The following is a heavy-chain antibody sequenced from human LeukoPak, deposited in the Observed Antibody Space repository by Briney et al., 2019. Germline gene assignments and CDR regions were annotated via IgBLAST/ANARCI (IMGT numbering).Heavy chain of an antibody. CDR3: AKDSEAQLWLHFASGAFY. D-gene: IGHD5-18*01. V-gene: IGHV3-30*02. J-gene: IGHJ4*02. CDR1: GFIFNTYG. Sequence: GGSLRLSCVASGFIFNTYGMHWVRQAPGKGLEWVAFIRNDGSDKYYAVSVKGRFTISRENSKNTLYLQMNSLRVEDTALYYCAKDSEAQLWLHFASGAFYWGQGTLVTVSS. CDR2: IRNDGSDK.